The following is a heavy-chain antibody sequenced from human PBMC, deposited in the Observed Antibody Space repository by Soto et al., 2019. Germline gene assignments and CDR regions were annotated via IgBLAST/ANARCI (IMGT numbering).Heavy chain of an antibody. J-gene: IGHJ6*02. CDR2: IYYSGTT. V-gene: IGHV4-30-4*01. D-gene: IGHD5-18*01. CDR3: ARALIQLWPHYYYGMDV. Sequence: SETLSLTCSVSGGSISSGDYYWSWIRQPPGKGPEWIGYIYYSGTTYYNPSLKSRVTISVDTSKNQFSLKVSSVTAADTAVYYCARALIQLWPHYYYGMDVWGQGTTVTVSS. CDR1: GGSISSGDYY.